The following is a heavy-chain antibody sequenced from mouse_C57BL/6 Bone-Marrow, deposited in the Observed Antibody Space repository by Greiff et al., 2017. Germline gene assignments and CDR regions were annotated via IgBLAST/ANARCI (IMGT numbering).Heavy chain of an antibody. CDR3: AREGDYYGLAY. D-gene: IGHD1-1*01. CDR1: GFTFSSYA. CDR2: ISDGGSYA. Sequence: EVQRVESGGGLVKPGGSLKLSCAASGFTFSSYAMSWVRQTPDKRLEWVATISDGGSYAYYPDNVKGRFTISRDNSKNNLYLQMSHLKSEDTAMYYCAREGDYYGLAYWGQGTLVTVSA. J-gene: IGHJ3*01. V-gene: IGHV5-4*01.